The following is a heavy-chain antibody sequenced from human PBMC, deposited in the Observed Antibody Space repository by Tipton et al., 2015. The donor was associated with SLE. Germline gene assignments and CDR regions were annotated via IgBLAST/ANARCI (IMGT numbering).Heavy chain of an antibody. Sequence: SLRLFCAASGFTFSSYWMSWVRQGPGKGLEWVANIKQDGSEKYDVDSVKGRFTISRDNAKNSLYLQMNSLRAEDTAVYYCARGIDTSGWFDPWGQGTLVTVSS. CDR2: IKQDGSEK. J-gene: IGHJ5*02. V-gene: IGHV3-7*04. CDR3: ARGIDTSGWFDP. D-gene: IGHD3-16*01. CDR1: GFTFSSYW.